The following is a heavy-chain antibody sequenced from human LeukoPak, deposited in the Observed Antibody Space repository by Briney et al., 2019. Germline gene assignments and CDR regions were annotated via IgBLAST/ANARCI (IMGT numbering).Heavy chain of an antibody. D-gene: IGHD3-22*01. J-gene: IGHJ4*02. CDR1: GYTFTGYY. Sequence: ASVKVSCKASGYTFTGYYMYWVRQAPGQGLEWMGWINPNSGGTDYAQKFQGRVTMTRDTSISTAYMELSRLRSDDTAVYYCARAEALYYDSSGPIDCWGQGTLVTVSS. CDR2: INPNSGGT. V-gene: IGHV1-2*02. CDR3: ARAEALYYDSSGPIDC.